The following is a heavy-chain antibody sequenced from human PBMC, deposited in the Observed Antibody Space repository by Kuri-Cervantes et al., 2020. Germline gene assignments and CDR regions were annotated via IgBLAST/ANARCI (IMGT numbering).Heavy chain of an antibody. Sequence: GESLKISCAASGFTFSSYAMHWVRQAPGKGLEWVAVISYDGSNKYYADSVKGRFTISGDNSKNTLYLQMNSLRAEDTAVYYCARVTWGDDSSGSPSDYWGQGTLVTVSS. CDR3: ARVTWGDDSSGSPSDY. V-gene: IGHV3-30-3*01. CDR2: ISYDGSNK. D-gene: IGHD3-22*01. CDR1: GFTFSSYA. J-gene: IGHJ4*02.